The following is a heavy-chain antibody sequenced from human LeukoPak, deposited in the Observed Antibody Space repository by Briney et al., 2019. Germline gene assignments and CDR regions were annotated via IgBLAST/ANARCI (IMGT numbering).Heavy chain of an antibody. CDR1: GGSISSGGYY. CDR3: ARAHCSSTSCPLGY. V-gene: IGHV4-30-2*01. Sequence: PSETLSLTCTVSGGSISSGGYYWSWIRQPPGKGLEWIGYIYHSGSTYYNPSLKSRVTISVDRSKNQFSLKLSSVTAADTAVYYCARAHCSSTSCPLGYWGQGTLVTVSS. J-gene: IGHJ4*02. D-gene: IGHD2-2*01. CDR2: IYHSGST.